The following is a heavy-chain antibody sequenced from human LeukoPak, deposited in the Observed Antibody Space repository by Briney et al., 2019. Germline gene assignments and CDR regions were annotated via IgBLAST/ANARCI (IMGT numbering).Heavy chain of an antibody. CDR3: AREDTQFVSPSYYYGMDV. V-gene: IGHV4-34*01. CDR2: INHSGST. CDR1: GGSFSGYY. J-gene: IGHJ6*02. D-gene: IGHD6-6*01. Sequence: PSETLSLTCAVYGGSFSGYYWSWIRQPPGKGLEWIGEINHSGSTNYNPSLKSRVTISVDTSKNQFSLKLSSVTAADTAVYYCAREDTQFVSPSYYYGMDVWGQGTTVTVSS.